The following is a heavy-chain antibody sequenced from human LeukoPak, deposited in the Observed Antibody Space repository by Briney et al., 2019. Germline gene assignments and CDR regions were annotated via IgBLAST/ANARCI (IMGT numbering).Heavy chain of an antibody. Sequence: PGGSLRLSCAASGFTFSSYGMHWVRQAPGKGLEWVAVIWYDGSNKYYADSVKGRFTISRDNSKNTLYLQMNSLRAEDTAVYHCARGVKRGLDYQKSYWGQGTLVTVSS. J-gene: IGHJ4*02. V-gene: IGHV3-33*01. CDR2: IWYDGSNK. D-gene: IGHD2-2*01. CDR1: GFTFSSYG. CDR3: ARGVKRGLDYQKSY.